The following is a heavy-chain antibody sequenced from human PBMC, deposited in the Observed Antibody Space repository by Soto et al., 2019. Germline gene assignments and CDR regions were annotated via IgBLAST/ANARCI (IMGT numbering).Heavy chain of an antibody. CDR3: ARDGNMITFGGVDY. CDR2: IWYDGSNK. J-gene: IGHJ4*02. V-gene: IGHV3-33*01. D-gene: IGHD3-16*01. Sequence: GGSLRLSCAASGFTFSSYGMHWVRQAPGKGLEWVAVIWYDGSNKYYADSVKGRFTISRDNSKNTLYLQMNSLRAEDTAVYYCARDGNMITFGGVDYWGQGTLVTVSS. CDR1: GFTFSSYG.